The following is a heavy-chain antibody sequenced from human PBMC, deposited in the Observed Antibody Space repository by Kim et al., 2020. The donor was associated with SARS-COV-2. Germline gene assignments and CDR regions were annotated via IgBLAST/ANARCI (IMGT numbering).Heavy chain of an antibody. J-gene: IGHJ6*01. CDR2: IKQDGSET. Sequence: GGSLRLSCAASGFTFTRYGMDWVRQAPGKGLEWVSNIKQDGSETYYVDSVKGRFTISRDNAKNSVSLQMNSLRAEDTAVYYCGREIVAGAGRRWGTDVWG. D-gene: IGHD6-13*01. CDR1: GFTFTRYG. V-gene: IGHV3-7*01. CDR3: GREIVAGAGRRWGTDV.